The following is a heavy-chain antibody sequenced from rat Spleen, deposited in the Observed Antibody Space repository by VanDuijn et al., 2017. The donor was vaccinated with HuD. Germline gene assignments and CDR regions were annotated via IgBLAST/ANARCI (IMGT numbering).Heavy chain of an antibody. Sequence: VQLAESGGGLVQPGRSMKLSCTALGFTFSNYYMAWVRQAPTKGLEWIAAISSGGSTYYNSALKSRLSISRDTSKSQVFLKMNSLQTEDTAIYFCTGDRHSPGVMDAWGQGASVTVSS. J-gene: IGHJ4*01. CDR1: GFTFSNYY. D-gene: IGHD1-4*01. V-gene: IGHV2S12*01. CDR2: ISSGGST. CDR3: TGDRHSPGVMDA.